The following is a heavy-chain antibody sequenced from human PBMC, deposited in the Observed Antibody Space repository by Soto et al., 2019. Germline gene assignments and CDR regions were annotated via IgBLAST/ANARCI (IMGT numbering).Heavy chain of an antibody. CDR1: GFTFSGYA. J-gene: IGHJ4*02. CDR3: ATKSYPSSGWAGPDY. Sequence: EVQLLESGGGLVQPGGSLRLSCAASGFTFSGYAMSWVRQAPGKGLEWVSVISGSGGSTYYADSVKGRFTISRDNSKNTLYLHMNSLRADDTAVYHCATKSYPSSGWAGPDYWCQGTLVTVSS. D-gene: IGHD6-13*01. CDR2: ISGSGGST. V-gene: IGHV3-23*01.